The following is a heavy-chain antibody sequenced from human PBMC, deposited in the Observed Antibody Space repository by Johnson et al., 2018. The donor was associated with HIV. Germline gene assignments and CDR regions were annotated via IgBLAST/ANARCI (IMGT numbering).Heavy chain of an antibody. CDR3: ARGGSSTSLDAFDI. J-gene: IGHJ3*02. Sequence: VLLLESGGGVVQPGRSLRIFCAVSEFTFSHFAMHWVRLAPGKGLQWVAVISYDGSNKYYADSVKGRFTISRDNSKNTLYLQMNSLRAEDTAVYYCARGGSSTSLDAFDIWGQGTMVTVSS. V-gene: IGHV3-30-3*01. CDR1: EFTFSHFA. CDR2: ISYDGSNK. D-gene: IGHD2-2*01.